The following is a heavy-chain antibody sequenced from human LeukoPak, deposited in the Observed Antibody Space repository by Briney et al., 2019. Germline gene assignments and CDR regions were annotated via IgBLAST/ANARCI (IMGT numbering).Heavy chain of an antibody. J-gene: IGHJ4*02. V-gene: IGHV3-23*01. D-gene: IGHD2-2*01. CDR1: GFTFSSYA. Sequence: GGSLRLSCAASGFTFSSYAMSWVRQAPGKGLELGSAISGSGGSTYYADSVKGRFTISRDNSKTTLYLQMNSLRAEDTAVYYCATIRSYQLLSFDYWGQGTLVTVSS. CDR2: ISGSGGST. CDR3: ATIRSYQLLSFDY.